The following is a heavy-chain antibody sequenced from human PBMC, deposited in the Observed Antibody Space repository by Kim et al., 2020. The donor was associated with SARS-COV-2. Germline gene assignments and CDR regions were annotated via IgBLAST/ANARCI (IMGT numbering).Heavy chain of an antibody. Sequence: SETLSLTCAVYVGSFSGYYWSWIRQPPGKGLEWIGEINHSGSTNYNPSLKSRVTISVDTSKNQFSLKLSSVTAADTAVYYCARAVRGYRYFDYWGQGTLVTVSS. CDR1: VGSFSGYY. V-gene: IGHV4-34*01. D-gene: IGHD5-18*01. CDR3: ARAVRGYRYFDY. J-gene: IGHJ4*02. CDR2: INHSGST.